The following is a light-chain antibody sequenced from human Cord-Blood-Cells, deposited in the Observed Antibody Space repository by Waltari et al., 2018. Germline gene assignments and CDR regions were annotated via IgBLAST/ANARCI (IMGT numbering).Light chain of an antibody. J-gene: IGKJ3*01. V-gene: IGKV4-1*01. Sequence: DIVMTQSPESLAVSLGERATINCKSSQSVLYSSNNKNYLAWYQQKPGQPPKLLIYWAATRESGVPDRFSGSGSGTDFTLTISSLQAEDGAVYYCQQYYSTPFTFGPGTKVDIK. CDR2: WAA. CDR1: QSVLYSSNNKNY. CDR3: QQYYSTPFT.